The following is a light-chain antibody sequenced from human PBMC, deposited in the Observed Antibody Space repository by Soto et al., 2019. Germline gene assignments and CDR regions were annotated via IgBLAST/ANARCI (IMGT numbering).Light chain of an antibody. J-gene: IGKJ1*01. V-gene: IGKV1-27*01. Sequence: DIQMAQSPSSLSASIGDRVTITCRASQGISEYLAWYQQRPGNAPNLLIYGASILQSGVPSRFSGSGSETHFTLTISSLQPEDVATYYCHSYNSIPRTFGQGTTVEIK. CDR3: HSYNSIPRT. CDR1: QGISEY. CDR2: GAS.